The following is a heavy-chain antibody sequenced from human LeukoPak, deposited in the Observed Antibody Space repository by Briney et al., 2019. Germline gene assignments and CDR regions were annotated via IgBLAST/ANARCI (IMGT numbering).Heavy chain of an antibody. D-gene: IGHD5-18*01. CDR1: GGSIGSYY. CDR3: ARLGSYGYGYYYGMDV. CDR2: IYDTSYT. V-gene: IGHV4-59*08. J-gene: IGHJ6*02. Sequence: SETLSLTCTVSGGSIGSYYWSWIRQPPGKGLEWIGHIYDTSYTDYNPSVKGRVSISVDTSKNQFSLKLSSVTAADTAVYYCARLGSYGYGYYYGMDVWGQGTTVTVSS.